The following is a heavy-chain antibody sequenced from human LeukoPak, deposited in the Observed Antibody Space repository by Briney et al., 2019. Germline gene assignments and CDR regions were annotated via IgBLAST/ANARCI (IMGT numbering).Heavy chain of an antibody. J-gene: IGHJ5*02. CDR1: GGTLSSYA. CDR3: ARSVYSSSWYSRWFDP. D-gene: IGHD6-13*01. CDR2: IIPILGIA. Sequence: SVKVSCKASGGTLSSYAISWVRQAPGQGLEWMGRIIPILGIANYAQKFQGRVTITADKSTSTAYMELSSLRSEDTAVYYCARSVYSSSWYSRWFDPWGQGTLVTVSS. V-gene: IGHV1-69*04.